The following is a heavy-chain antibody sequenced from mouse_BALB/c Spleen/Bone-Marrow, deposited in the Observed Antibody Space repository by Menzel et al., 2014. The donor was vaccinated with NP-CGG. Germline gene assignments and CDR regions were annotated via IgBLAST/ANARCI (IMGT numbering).Heavy chain of an antibody. J-gene: IGHJ1*01. D-gene: IGHD3-1*01. CDR2: INPTNGST. CDR3: ASGPWYFDV. V-gene: IGHV1S81*02. CDR1: GYTFTSYW. Sequence: QVQLQQSGAELVRPGVSVKLSCKASGYTFTSYWMHWIKRRPEQGLERIGEINPTNGSTNYNEEFKIKATLTVDKSSSTAYMQLSSLTSEDSAVYYCASGPWYFDVWGAGTTVTVSS.